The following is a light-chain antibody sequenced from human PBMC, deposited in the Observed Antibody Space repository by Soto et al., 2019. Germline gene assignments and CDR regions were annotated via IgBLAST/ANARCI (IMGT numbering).Light chain of an antibody. CDR3: QHYNSYSEA. CDR1: QTISSW. CDR2: KAS. J-gene: IGKJ1*01. V-gene: IGKV1-5*03. Sequence: DIQMTQSPSTLSGSVGDRVTITCRASQTISSWLAWYQQKPGKAPKLLIYKASTLKSGVPSRFSGSGSGTEFTLTISSLQPDHFATYYCQHYNSYSEAFAQGTKVDI.